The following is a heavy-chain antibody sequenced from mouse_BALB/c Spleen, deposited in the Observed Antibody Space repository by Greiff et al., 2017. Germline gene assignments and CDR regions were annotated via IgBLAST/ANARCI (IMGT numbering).Heavy chain of an antibody. J-gene: IGHJ2*01. CDR3: ARGVLRLRTYFDY. V-gene: IGHV1-20*02. CDR1: GYSFTGYF. CDR2: INPYNGDT. Sequence: VQLQQSGPELVKPGASVKISCKASGYSFTGYFMNWVMQSHGKSLEWIGRINPYNGDTFYNQKFKGKATLTVDKSSSTAHMELRSLASEDSAVYYCARGVLRLRTYFDYWGQGTTLTVSS. D-gene: IGHD1-2*01.